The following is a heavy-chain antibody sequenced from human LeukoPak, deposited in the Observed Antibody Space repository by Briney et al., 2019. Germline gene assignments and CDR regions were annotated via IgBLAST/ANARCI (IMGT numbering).Heavy chain of an antibody. Sequence: ASVKVSCKASGYTFTSYGISWVRQAPGQGLEWMGWISAYNGNTNYAQKFQGRVTMTTDTSTSTAYMELRSLRSDDTAVYYRARDWKPPDYYYGMDVWGQGTTVTVSS. CDR3: ARDWKPPDYYYGMDV. CDR2: ISAYNGNT. D-gene: IGHD1-1*01. J-gene: IGHJ6*02. V-gene: IGHV1-18*01. CDR1: GYTFTSYG.